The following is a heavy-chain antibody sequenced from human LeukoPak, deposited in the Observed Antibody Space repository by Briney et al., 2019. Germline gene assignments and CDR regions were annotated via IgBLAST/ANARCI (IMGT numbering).Heavy chain of an antibody. Sequence: SETLSLTCTVSGGSISSSSYYWGWIRQPPGKGLEWIGSTYYSGSTYYNPSLKSRVTISVDTSKNQFSLKLSSVTAADTAVYYCARSLLWFGELWDWGQGTLVTVSS. J-gene: IGHJ4*02. CDR3: ARSLLWFGELWD. D-gene: IGHD3-10*01. V-gene: IGHV4-39*07. CDR2: TYYSGST. CDR1: GGSISSSSYY.